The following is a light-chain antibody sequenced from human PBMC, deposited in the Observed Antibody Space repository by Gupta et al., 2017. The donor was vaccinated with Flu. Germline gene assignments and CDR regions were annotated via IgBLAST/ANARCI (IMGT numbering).Light chain of an antibody. J-gene: IGKJ5*01. V-gene: IGKV1-9*01. CDR3: QLLNSYPPA. CDR1: QGISSY. Sequence: DIQLTQSPSFLSASVGDRVTITCRASQGISSYLAWFQQKPGKAPKLLISYASTLRSGVPSRFSGSGSGTEFTLTISSLQPEDFATYYCQLLNSYPPAFGQGTRLEIK. CDR2: YAS.